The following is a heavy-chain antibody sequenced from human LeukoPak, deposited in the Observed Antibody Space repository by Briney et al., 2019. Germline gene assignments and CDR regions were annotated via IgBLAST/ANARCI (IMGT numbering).Heavy chain of an antibody. D-gene: IGHD6-13*01. CDR1: GGTFSSYA. V-gene: IGHV1-69*04. Sequence: SVKVSCKASGGTFSSYAISWVRQAPGQGLEWMGRIIPILGIANYAQKFQGRVTITADKSTSTAYMELSSLRSEDTAVYYCARDAQEIIAAAGQGTFGYWGQGTLVTVSS. CDR2: IIPILGIA. CDR3: ARDAQEIIAAAGQGTFGY. J-gene: IGHJ4*02.